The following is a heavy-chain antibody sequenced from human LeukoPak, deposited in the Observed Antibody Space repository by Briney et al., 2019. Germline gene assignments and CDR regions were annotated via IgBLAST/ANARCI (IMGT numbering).Heavy chain of an antibody. V-gene: IGHV1-18*01. J-gene: IGHJ4*02. CDR3: ARDRLNPGGACLDY. D-gene: IGHD1-1*01. CDR2: ISAYNGNT. Sequence: GASVKVSCRASGYTFTSYGISWVRQAPGQGLEWMGWISAYNGNTNYAQKLQGRVTMTTDTSTSTAYMELRSLRSDDTAVYYCARDRLNPGGACLDYWGQGTLVTVSS. CDR1: GYTFTSYG.